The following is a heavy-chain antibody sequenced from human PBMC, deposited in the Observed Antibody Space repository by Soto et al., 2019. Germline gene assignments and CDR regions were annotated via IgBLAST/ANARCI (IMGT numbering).Heavy chain of an antibody. J-gene: IGHJ4*02. Sequence: PVESLKISCAASGFTFTRYSMNWVRQAPGKGLEWVSSISSTTNYIYYGDSMKGRFTISRDNAKNSLYLEMNSLRAEDTAVYYCARESEDLTSNFDYWGQGTLVTVS. CDR3: ARESEDLTSNFDY. V-gene: IGHV3-21*06. CDR2: ISSTTNYI. CDR1: GFTFTRYS.